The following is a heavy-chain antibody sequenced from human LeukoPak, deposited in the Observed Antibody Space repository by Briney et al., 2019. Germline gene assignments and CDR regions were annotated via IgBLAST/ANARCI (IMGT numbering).Heavy chain of an antibody. J-gene: IGHJ4*02. Sequence: ASVKVSCKASGYTFTSYAMHWVRQAPGQRLEWMGWTNAGNGNTKYSQKFQGRVTITRDTSASTAYMELSSLRSEDTAVYYCAREGYCSGGSCYWASKEFDYWGQGTLVTVSS. CDR1: GYTFTSYA. CDR3: AREGYCSGGSCYWASKEFDY. CDR2: TNAGNGNT. D-gene: IGHD2-15*01. V-gene: IGHV1-3*01.